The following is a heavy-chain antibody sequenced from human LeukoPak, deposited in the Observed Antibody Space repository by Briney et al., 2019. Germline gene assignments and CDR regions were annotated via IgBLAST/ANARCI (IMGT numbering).Heavy chain of an antibody. CDR3: ASRPRPPYGDYALKAFDI. J-gene: IGHJ3*02. V-gene: IGHV1-69*13. CDR1: GGTFSSYA. Sequence: GASVKVSCKASGGTFSSYAISWVRQAPGQGLEWMGGIIPIFGTANYAQKFQGRVTITADESTSTAYMELSSLRSEDTAVYYCASRPRPPYGDYALKAFDIWGQGTMVTVSS. CDR2: IIPIFGTA. D-gene: IGHD4-17*01.